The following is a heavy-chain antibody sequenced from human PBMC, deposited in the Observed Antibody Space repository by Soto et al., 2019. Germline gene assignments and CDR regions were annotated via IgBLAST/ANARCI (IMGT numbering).Heavy chain of an antibody. CDR3: ARDMSDYDILTGGNWFDP. CDR2: IYYSGST. Sequence: SETLSLTCTVSGGSISSYYWSWIRQPPGKGLEWIGYIYYSGSTYYNPSLKSRVTISVDTSKNQFSLKLSSVTAADTAVYYCARDMSDYDILTGGNWFDPWGQGTLVTVSS. V-gene: IGHV4-59*06. J-gene: IGHJ5*02. CDR1: GGSISSYY. D-gene: IGHD3-9*01.